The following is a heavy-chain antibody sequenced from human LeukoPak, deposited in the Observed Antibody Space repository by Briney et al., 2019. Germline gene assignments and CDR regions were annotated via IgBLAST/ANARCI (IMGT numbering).Heavy chain of an antibody. CDR3: ARSQYSDILTGSLYGMDV. J-gene: IGHJ6*02. CDR2: ITTSDGNT. V-gene: IGHV3-23*01. D-gene: IGHD3-9*01. Sequence: GGSLRLSCAASGFTFSSYTMSWVRQAPGKGLEWVSTITTSDGNTYYADSVKGRFTVSRDNSKNTLFLQMNSLRAEDTAVYYCARSQYSDILTGSLYGMDVWGQGTTVTVSS. CDR1: GFTFSSYT.